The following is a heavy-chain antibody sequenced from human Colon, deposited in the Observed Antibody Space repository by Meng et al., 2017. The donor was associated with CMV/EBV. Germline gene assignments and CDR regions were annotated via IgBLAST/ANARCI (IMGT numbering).Heavy chain of an antibody. V-gene: IGHV2-5*01. Sequence: SGPTLVKPTQTLTLTCSFSGFSLTTIGLSVGWIRQPPGKALEWLALVYWNDEIRYNPSLKSRLSVTKYTSKNQVVLRVTNMAPMDSGTYFCAHGGSGYDFGAGGFDYWGQGALVTVSS. CDR3: AHGGSGYDFGAGGFDY. D-gene: IGHD5-12*01. CDR1: GFSLTTIGLS. J-gene: IGHJ4*02. CDR2: VYWNDEI.